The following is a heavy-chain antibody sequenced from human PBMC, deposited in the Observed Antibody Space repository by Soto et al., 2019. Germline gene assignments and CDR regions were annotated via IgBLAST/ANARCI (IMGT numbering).Heavy chain of an antibody. CDR1: GFTFSSYS. V-gene: IGHV3-21*01. D-gene: IGHD2-2*02. Sequence: GGSLRLSCAASGFTFSSYSMNWVRQAPGKGLEWVSSISSSSSYIYYADSVKGRFTISRDNAKNSLYLQMNGLRAEDTAVYYCARYCSSTSRYNANVPWGQGTLVTVSS. J-gene: IGHJ4*02. CDR2: ISSSSSYI. CDR3: ARYCSSTSRYNANVP.